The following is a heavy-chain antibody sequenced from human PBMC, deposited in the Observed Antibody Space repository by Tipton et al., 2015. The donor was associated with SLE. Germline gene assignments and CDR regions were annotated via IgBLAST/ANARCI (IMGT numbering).Heavy chain of an antibody. CDR1: GFTVTYEY. D-gene: IGHD3-10*01. V-gene: IGHV3-53*01. CDR2: INSAAAT. J-gene: IGHJ3*02. Sequence: GSLRLSCAASGFTVTYEYMTRVRQAPGKGLEWVSSINSAAATHYADSVKGRFTVSRDNAKNTLYLQMNSLRVEDTAIYYCVRDRSLWVRDIWGQGTMVTVSS. CDR3: VRDRSLWVRDI.